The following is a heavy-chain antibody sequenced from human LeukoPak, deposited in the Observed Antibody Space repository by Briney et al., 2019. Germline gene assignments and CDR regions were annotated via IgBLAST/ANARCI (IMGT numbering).Heavy chain of an antibody. CDR1: GFTFSSYS. J-gene: IGHJ4*02. D-gene: IGHD3-22*01. V-gene: IGHV3-21*01. Sequence: GGSLRLSCAASGFTFSSYSMNWVRQAPGKGLEWVSSISSSSSYIYYADSVRGRFTISRDNAKNSLYLQMNSLRAEDTAVYYCAKDGRNTYYYDNVGDYWGQGTLVTVSS. CDR3: AKDGRNTYYYDNVGDY. CDR2: ISSSSSYI.